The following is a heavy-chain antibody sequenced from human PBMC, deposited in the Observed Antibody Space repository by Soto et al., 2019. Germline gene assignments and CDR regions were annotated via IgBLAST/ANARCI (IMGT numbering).Heavy chain of an antibody. Sequence: ASVKVSCKASGYTFTSYGISWVRQAPGQGLDWMGWISAYNGNTNYAQKLQGRVTMTTDTSTSTAYMELRSLRSDDTAVYYCAREDSGSQPGAFDIWGQGTMVTVSS. J-gene: IGHJ3*02. CDR2: ISAYNGNT. CDR1: GYTFTSYG. CDR3: AREDSGSQPGAFDI. D-gene: IGHD1-26*01. V-gene: IGHV1-18*01.